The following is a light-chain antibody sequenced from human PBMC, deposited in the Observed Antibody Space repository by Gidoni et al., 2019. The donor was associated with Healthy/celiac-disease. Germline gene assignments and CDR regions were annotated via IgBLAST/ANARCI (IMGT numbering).Light chain of an antibody. CDR1: QSVSSSY. V-gene: IGKV3-20*01. J-gene: IGKJ4*01. CDR3: QQYGSSPLT. CDR2: GAS. Sequence: GTLSVSPGERATLACRASQSVSSSYLDWYQQKPGQAPRLLIYGASSRATGIPDRFSGSGSGTDFTLTISRLEPEDFAVYYCQQYGSSPLTFGGGTKVEIK.